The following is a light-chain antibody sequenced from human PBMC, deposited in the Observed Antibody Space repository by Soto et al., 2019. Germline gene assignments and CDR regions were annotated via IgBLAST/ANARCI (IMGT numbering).Light chain of an antibody. Sequence: QSALTQPRSVSGSPGQAVTISCTGTSSDVGGYNYVSWYQQHPGKAPKFMIYDVSQRPSGVPDRFSGSKSGNTASLTISGLQAEDEADYYCCSYAGNSLCVFGTGNKLTVL. CDR3: CSYAGNSLCV. CDR1: SSDVGGYNY. V-gene: IGLV2-11*01. J-gene: IGLJ1*01. CDR2: DVS.